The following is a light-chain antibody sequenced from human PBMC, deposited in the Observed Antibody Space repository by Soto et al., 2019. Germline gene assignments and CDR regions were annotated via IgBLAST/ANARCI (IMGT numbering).Light chain of an antibody. CDR1: QSVSSY. V-gene: IGKV3-11*01. Sequence: EIELTQSPATLSLSPGDIATLSYRASQSVSSYLAWYQQKPGQAPRLLIYDASNRATDIPARFSGSGSGTDFTLTISSLEPEDFAVYYCQQRSNWPRTLGQGTKVDI. CDR2: DAS. CDR3: QQRSNWPRT. J-gene: IGKJ1*01.